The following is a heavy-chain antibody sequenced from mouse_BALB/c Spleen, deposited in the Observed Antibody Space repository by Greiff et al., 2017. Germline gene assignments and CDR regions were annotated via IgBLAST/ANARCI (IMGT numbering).Heavy chain of an antibody. J-gene: IGHJ3*01. V-gene: IGHV2-2-2*01. Sequence: QVQLKESGPGLVQPSQSLSITCTVSGFSLTSYGVHWVRQSPGKGLEWLGVIWSGGSTDYNAAFISRLSISKDNSKGQVFFKMNSLQADDTAIYYCIRNWFAYWGQGTLVTVSA. CDR2: IWSGGST. CDR1: GFSLTSYG. CDR3: IRNWFAY.